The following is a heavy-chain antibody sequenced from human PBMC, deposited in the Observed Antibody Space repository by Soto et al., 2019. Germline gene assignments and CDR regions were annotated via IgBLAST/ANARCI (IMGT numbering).Heavy chain of an antibody. CDR3: ASDNGGDFVEDN. V-gene: IGHV4-4*07. J-gene: IGHJ4*02. D-gene: IGHD2-21*02. CDR2: TYIRGST. CDR1: GGSISSYY. Sequence: SETLSLTCTVSGGSISSYYCSWIRQPAGKGLEWIGRTYIRGSTTYNASLESRVTMSVDTSKNQFLLRLISVAAADTATYDCASDNGGDFVEDNWGQGILVTVSS.